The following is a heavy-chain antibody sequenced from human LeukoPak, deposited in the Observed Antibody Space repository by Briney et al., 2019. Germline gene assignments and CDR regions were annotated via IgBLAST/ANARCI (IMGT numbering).Heavy chain of an antibody. J-gene: IGHJ5*02. V-gene: IGHV4-61*02. Sequence: SETLSLTCTVSGGSISSGGYYWSWIRQSAGKGLEWIGRIYTSGSTNYNPSLKSRVTISVDTSKNQFSLKLSSVTAADTAVYYCAGGRRYFDWLLLKPDFDPWGQGTLVTVSS. D-gene: IGHD3-9*01. CDR1: GGSISSGGYY. CDR2: IYTSGST. CDR3: AGGRRYFDWLLLKPDFDP.